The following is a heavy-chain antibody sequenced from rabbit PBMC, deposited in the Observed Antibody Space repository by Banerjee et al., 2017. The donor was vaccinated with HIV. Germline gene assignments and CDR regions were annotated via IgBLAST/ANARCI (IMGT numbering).Heavy chain of an antibody. D-gene: IGHD6-1*01. CDR1: EFTISSSYW. CDR2: IDTGDGNT. CDR3: ARETYYYAGYAYAGFKL. V-gene: IGHV1S40*01. Sequence: QSLQESGGGLFQPGASLTLTCTATEFTISSSYWICWVRQAPGKGLEWIGCIDTGDGNTYYASWVNGRFTISKTSSTTVTLQMTSLTAADTATYFCARETYYYAGYAYAGFKLWGQGTLVTVS. J-gene: IGHJ4*01.